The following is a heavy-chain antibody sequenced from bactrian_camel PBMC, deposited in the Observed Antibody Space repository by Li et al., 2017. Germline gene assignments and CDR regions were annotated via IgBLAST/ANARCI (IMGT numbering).Heavy chain of an antibody. CDR3: ATDFRFQGEYNY. CDR2: IWTADHTT. J-gene: IGHJ4*01. D-gene: IGHD3*01. Sequence: VQLVESGGGSVQAGGSLTLSCAAPGYKYVGNCMGWFRQAPGKEREGVANIWTADHTTYYADSVRGRFTISHDSATNTMYLQMNSLKSEDTALYYCATDFRFQGEYNYWARGPRSPSP. CDR1: GYKYVGNC. V-gene: IGHV3S66*01.